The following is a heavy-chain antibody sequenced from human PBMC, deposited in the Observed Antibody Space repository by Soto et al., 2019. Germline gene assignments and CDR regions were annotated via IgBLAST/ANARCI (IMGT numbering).Heavy chain of an antibody. Sequence: QVQLVQSGAEVKRPGASLKVSCKASGYTFTSYGINWVRQAPGQGLEWMGWISPYTGNTNYAQEFQGRVTMTADTSTSTAYMELRRLRSDDTAVYYCAREKGKAVTGTYYYYGMDVWGQGTPVTVSS. J-gene: IGHJ6*02. CDR3: AREKGKAVTGTYYYYGMDV. CDR1: GYTFTSYG. V-gene: IGHV1-18*04. CDR2: ISPYTGNT. D-gene: IGHD6-19*01.